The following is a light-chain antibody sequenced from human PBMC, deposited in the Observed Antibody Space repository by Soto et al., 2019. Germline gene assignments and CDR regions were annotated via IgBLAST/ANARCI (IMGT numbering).Light chain of an antibody. CDR3: QYYNSYSWT. Sequence: DIQMTQSPSTLSASVGDRVTITCRASQSISYWLAWYQQKPGKAPKFLIYKASNLESGVPSRFSGSGSGTELTRTIGSVQPVDYATYYCQYYNSYSWTVDRGTKVEIK. CDR2: KAS. J-gene: IGKJ1*01. CDR1: QSISYW. V-gene: IGKV1-5*03.